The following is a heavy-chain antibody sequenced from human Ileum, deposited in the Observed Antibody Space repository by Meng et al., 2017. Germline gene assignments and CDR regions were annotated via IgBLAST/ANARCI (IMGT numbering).Heavy chain of an antibody. D-gene: IGHD2-2*01. Sequence: QVQLVHAGAEVKKPGASVKVSCKASGYTFTSYAIHWVRQAPGQRLEWMGWINGGNGKTKYSQKFQGRVTITRDTSASTAYMELSSLRSEDTAVYYCARDVVVPAALTVRIDYWGQGTLVTVSS. CDR1: GYTFTSYA. CDR3: ARDVVVPAALTVRIDY. V-gene: IGHV1-3*01. CDR2: INGGNGKT. J-gene: IGHJ4*02.